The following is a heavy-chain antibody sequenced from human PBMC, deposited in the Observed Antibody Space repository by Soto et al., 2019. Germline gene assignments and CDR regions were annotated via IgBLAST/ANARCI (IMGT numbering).Heavy chain of an antibody. CDR3: AKDGLMTTTTIYYYYYFMDV. Sequence: QVQLVESGGGVVQPGRSLRLSCAASGFTFSSYGMHWVRQAPGKGLEWVAVISYDGSNKYYADSVKGRFTISRDNSKNTLYLQMNSLRAEETAVYYCAKDGLMTTTTIYYYYYFMDVWGKGTTVTVSS. J-gene: IGHJ6*03. V-gene: IGHV3-30*18. D-gene: IGHD4-4*01. CDR2: ISYDGSNK. CDR1: GFTFSSYG.